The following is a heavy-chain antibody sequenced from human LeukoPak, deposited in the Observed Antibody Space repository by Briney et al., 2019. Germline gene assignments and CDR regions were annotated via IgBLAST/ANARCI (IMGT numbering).Heavy chain of an antibody. Sequence: GGSLTLSCAASGFDFSTYVMYWVRQAPGKGLEWVSALYGNGGGISYADSVKGRFAISRDNSKNTLYLQMNSLRPEDTALYYCAKLGVRSSAGEDYWGQGTLVTVSS. V-gene: IGHV3-23*01. CDR2: LYGNGGGI. J-gene: IGHJ4*02. CDR1: GFDFSTYV. CDR3: AKLGVRSSAGEDY. D-gene: IGHD3-10*01.